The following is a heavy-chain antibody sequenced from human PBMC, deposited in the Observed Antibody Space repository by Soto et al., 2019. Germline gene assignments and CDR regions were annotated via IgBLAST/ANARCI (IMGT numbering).Heavy chain of an antibody. CDR1: GGSFSGYY. J-gene: IGHJ4*02. CDR3: ARGPLSSGCFDY. V-gene: IGHV4-34*01. D-gene: IGHD6-19*01. Sequence: QVQLQQWGAGLLKPSETLSLTCAVYGGSFSGYYWSWIRQPPGKGLEWIGEINHSGSTNYNPSLTSRVTISVDTSKNQFSLKLSSVTAADTAVYYCARGPLSSGCFDYWGQGTLVTVSS. CDR2: INHSGST.